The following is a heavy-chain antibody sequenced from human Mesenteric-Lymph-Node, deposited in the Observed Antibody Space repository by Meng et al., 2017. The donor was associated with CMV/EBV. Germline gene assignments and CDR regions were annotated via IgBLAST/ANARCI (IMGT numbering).Heavy chain of an antibody. CDR3: ARAPTLTPINDPFDI. D-gene: IGHD3-9*01. J-gene: IGHJ3*02. CDR1: GFTFINYA. V-gene: IGHV3-23*01. Sequence: GGSLRLSCVASGFTFINYAMSWVRQAPGKGLEWVSTISGSGVRTYYAESVKGRFTISRDNSKNTVYLQMNSLRAGDTAVYYCARAPTLTPINDPFDIWGQGTMVTVSS. CDR2: ISGSGVRT.